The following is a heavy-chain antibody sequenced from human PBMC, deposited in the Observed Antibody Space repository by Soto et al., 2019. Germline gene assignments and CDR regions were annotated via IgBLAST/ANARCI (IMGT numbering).Heavy chain of an antibody. V-gene: IGHV3-30-3*01. Sequence: PGGSLRLSCAASGFTFSSYAMHWVRQAPGKGLEWVAVISYDGSNKYYADSVKGRFTISRDNSKNTLYLQMNSLRAEDTAVYYCARGSPDYYDSSGYNPIGYWGQGTLVTVSS. D-gene: IGHD3-22*01. CDR3: ARGSPDYYDSSGYNPIGY. J-gene: IGHJ4*02. CDR2: ISYDGSNK. CDR1: GFTFSSYA.